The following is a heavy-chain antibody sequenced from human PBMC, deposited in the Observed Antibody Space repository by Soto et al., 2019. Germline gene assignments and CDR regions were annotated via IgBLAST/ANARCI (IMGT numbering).Heavy chain of an antibody. J-gene: IGHJ4*02. CDR2: IYHSGST. CDR3: ARELPGSSSGGLDY. D-gene: IGHD6-6*01. V-gene: IGHV4-4*02. CDR1: GGSISSSNW. Sequence: SETLSLTCAVSGGSISSSNWWSWVRQPPGKGLEWIGEIYHSGSTNYNPSLKSRVTISVDKSKNQFSLKLSSVTAADTAVYYCARELPGSSSGGLDYWGQGTLVTVSS.